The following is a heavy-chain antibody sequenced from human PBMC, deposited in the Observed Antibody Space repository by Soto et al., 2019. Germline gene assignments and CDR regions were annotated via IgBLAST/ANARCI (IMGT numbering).Heavy chain of an antibody. Sequence: QVQLVQSGAEVKKPGASVKVSCKASGYTFTSYYMHWVRQAPGQGLEWMGIINPSGGSTSYAQKFQGRVTMTRDTSTSTVYMELSSLRSEDTAVYYCARSLRQWLRMGPFDYWGQGTLVTVSS. CDR3: ARSLRQWLRMGPFDY. J-gene: IGHJ4*02. CDR1: GYTFTSYY. CDR2: INPSGGST. V-gene: IGHV1-46*01. D-gene: IGHD6-19*01.